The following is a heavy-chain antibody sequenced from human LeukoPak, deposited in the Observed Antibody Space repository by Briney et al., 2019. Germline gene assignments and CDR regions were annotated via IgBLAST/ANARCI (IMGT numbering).Heavy chain of an antibody. CDR1: GGTFSSYA. V-gene: IGHV1-69*05. CDR3: ARVGGSYRNPLLDY. Sequence: SVKVSCKASGGTFSSYAISWVRQAPGQGLEWMGGIIPIFGTANYAQKFQGGVTITTDESTSTAYMELSSLRSEDTAVYYCARVGGSYRNPLLDYWGQGTLVTVSS. D-gene: IGHD1-26*01. CDR2: IIPIFGTA. J-gene: IGHJ4*02.